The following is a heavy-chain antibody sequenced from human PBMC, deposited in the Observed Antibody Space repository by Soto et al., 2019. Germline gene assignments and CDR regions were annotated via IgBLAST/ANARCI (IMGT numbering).Heavy chain of an antibody. D-gene: IGHD3-3*01. Sequence: ASVKVSCKASGYTFTSYYMHWVRQAPGQGLEWMGIINPSGGSTSYAQKFQGRVTMTRDTSTSTVYMELSSLRSEDTAVYYCAREAIPPARITIFGVVTPIYLLDYYYYGMDVWGQGTTVTVSS. CDR2: INPSGGST. V-gene: IGHV1-46*01. CDR1: GYTFTSYY. CDR3: AREAIPPARITIFGVVTPIYLLDYYYYGMDV. J-gene: IGHJ6*02.